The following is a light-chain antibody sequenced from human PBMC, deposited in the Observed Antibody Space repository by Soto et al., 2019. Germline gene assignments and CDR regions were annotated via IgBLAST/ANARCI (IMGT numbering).Light chain of an antibody. CDR1: SSNIGAGYD. V-gene: IGLV1-40*01. CDR2: YNS. J-gene: IGLJ2*01. Sequence: QPVLTQPPSVSGAPGQRVTISCTGSSSNIGAGYDLHWYQQLPGTAPKLLMYYNSNRPSGVPDRFSGSKSGTSASLAITGLQAEDEGDYYCQSYDSSLSAVVFGGGTKLTVL. CDR3: QSYDSSLSAVV.